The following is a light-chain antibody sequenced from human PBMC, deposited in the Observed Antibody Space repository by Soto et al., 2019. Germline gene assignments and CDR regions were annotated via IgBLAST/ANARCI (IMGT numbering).Light chain of an antibody. CDR2: KAS. V-gene: IGKV1-5*03. CDR1: QSISSW. J-gene: IGKJ4*01. Sequence: DIQMTQSPSTLSASVGDRVTITCRASQSISSWLASYQQKPGKTPKHLIFKASSLESGVPSRFSGSGSGTEFTLTISSLQPDDFATYYCQQYNSYSVTFGGGTKVEIK. CDR3: QQYNSYSVT.